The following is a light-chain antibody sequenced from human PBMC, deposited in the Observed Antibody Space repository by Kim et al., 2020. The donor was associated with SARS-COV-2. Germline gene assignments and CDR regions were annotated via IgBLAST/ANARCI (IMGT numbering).Light chain of an antibody. CDR2: SSS. J-gene: IGKJ4*01. Sequence: ASVGDRVTITCRASENICNWLAWYQQRPGKAPSLLISSSSTLHSGVPSRFSGSGSGTDFTLTVSSLQPEDSAVYYCQQLNAFPLTFGGGTKVDIK. CDR1: ENICNW. V-gene: IGKV1-12*01. CDR3: QQLNAFPLT.